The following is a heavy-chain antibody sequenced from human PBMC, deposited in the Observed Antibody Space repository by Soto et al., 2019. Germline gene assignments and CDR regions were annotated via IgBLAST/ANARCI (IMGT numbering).Heavy chain of an antibody. V-gene: IGHV4-34*01. J-gene: IGHJ6*03. CDR2: INHSGNT. D-gene: IGHD3-9*01. Sequence: QVQLQQWGAGLLEPSETLSLTCAVYGGSFSGYYWSWIRQPPGKGLEWIGEINHSGNTNYNPSLKRRFNISVEKSKTQFSLKLSSVTAADTAVYYCASQGLPYFDWSPTPLYYMDVWGKGTTVTVSS. CDR3: ASQGLPYFDWSPTPLYYMDV. CDR1: GGSFSGYY.